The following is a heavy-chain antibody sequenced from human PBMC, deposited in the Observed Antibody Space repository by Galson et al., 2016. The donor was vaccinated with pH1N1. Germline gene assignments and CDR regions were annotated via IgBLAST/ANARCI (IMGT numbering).Heavy chain of an antibody. J-gene: IGHJ4*02. CDR3: ARDLARQRDH. Sequence: SVKVSCKASGYSFTRYYIHWVRQAPGQGFEWTGVIDPSSGGTTYAQRFQGRLTLTSDTSSSTVSMELSRLTSEDTALYSCARDLARQRDHWGQGTLVTVSS. CDR1: GYSFTRYY. CDR2: IDPSSGGT. V-gene: IGHV1-46*01.